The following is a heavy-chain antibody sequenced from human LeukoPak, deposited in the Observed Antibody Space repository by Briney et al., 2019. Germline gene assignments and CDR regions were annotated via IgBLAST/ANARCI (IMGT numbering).Heavy chain of an antibody. V-gene: IGHV3-21*01. CDR1: GFTFSSYS. J-gene: IGHJ4*02. D-gene: IGHD6-19*01. CDR2: IGSSSSYI. Sequence: GGSLRLSCAASGFTFSSYSMNWVRQAPGKGLEWVSSIGSSSSYIYYADSVKGRFTISRDNAKNSLYLQMNSLRAEDTAVYYCARAGIAVAGYDYWGQGTLVTVSS. CDR3: ARAGIAVAGYDY.